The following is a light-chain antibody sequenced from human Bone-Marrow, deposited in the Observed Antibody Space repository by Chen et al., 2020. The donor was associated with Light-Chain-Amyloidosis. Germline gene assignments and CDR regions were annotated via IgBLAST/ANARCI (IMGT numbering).Light chain of an antibody. CDR1: QTISSNY. V-gene: IGKV3-20*01. J-gene: IGKJ4*01. Sequence: EIVLTQSPGTLSLSPGEGANLSCRASQTISSNYLTWYQQKFGQAPRLRIYGSSSRATGIPDRFNGSGSGTDFTLTINRLEPEDFAMYYCQQYGTSPLTFGGGTKVEIK. CDR3: QQYGTSPLT. CDR2: GSS.